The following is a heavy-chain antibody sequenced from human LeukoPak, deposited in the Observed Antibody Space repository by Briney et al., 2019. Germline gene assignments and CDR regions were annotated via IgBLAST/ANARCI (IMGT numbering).Heavy chain of an antibody. Sequence: PGGSLRLSCAASGFSFSSYAVSWVRQAPGRGLEWVSGISDGGSRTYHADYVKGRFTISRDDSKNTLYLQMNSLRAEDTAVYYCAKVQLGIGVDYWGQGTLVTVSS. J-gene: IGHJ4*02. V-gene: IGHV3-23*01. CDR2: ISDGGSRT. D-gene: IGHD7-27*01. CDR1: GFSFSSYA. CDR3: AKVQLGIGVDY.